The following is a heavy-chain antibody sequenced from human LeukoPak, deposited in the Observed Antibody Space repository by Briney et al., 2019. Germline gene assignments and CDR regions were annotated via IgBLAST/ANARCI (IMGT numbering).Heavy chain of an antibody. CDR1: GYTFTSYA. J-gene: IGHJ4*02. CDR2: INAGNGNT. D-gene: IGHD5-18*01. V-gene: IGHV1-3*03. Sequence: ASVKVSCKASGYTFTSYAMHWVRQAPGQRLEWMGWINAGNGNTKYSQEFQGRVTITRDTSASTAYMELSSLRSEDTAVYYCARTSGYSYGTPFGYWGQGTLVTVSS. CDR3: ARTSGYSYGTPFGY.